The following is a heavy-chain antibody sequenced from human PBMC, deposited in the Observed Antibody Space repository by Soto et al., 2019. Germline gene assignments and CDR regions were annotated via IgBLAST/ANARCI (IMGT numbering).Heavy chain of an antibody. CDR3: ARSIVVVTAADY. J-gene: IGHJ4*02. V-gene: IGHV1-3*01. CDR2: INADNGNT. Sequence: ASVKVSCKASGYSFTNYALHWVRQAPGQRFEWMGWINADNGNTKYSQKFQGRFTITRDTPASTAYMELSSLRSEDTAVYYCARSIVVVTAADYWGQGTLVTVSS. CDR1: GYSFTNYA. D-gene: IGHD2-21*02.